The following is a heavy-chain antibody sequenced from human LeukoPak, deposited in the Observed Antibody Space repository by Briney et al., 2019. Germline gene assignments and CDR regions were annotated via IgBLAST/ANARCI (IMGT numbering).Heavy chain of an antibody. CDR1: GGSISSNNW. D-gene: IGHD4-23*01. CDR2: MYHSGTT. Sequence: SGTLSLTCAVSGGSISSNNWWSWVRQPPGKGLEWIGEMYHSGTTNYNPSLKSRVTISIDKSTNQFSLRLTPVTAADTAVYYCAKDLTVVTQGSFDYWGQGTLVTVSS. J-gene: IGHJ4*02. CDR3: AKDLTVVTQGSFDY. V-gene: IGHV4-4*02.